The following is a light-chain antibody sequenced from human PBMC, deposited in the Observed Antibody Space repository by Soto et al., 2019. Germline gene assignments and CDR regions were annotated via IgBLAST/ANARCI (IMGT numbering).Light chain of an antibody. V-gene: IGKV1-39*01. Sequence: DIQMTQSPSSLSASVGDRVSVTCRTSQNITKFLNWYQEKPGKAPKVLIYVTSNLENGVPSRFSGSGSGTHFTLSISSLQPEDFATYYWQHTFSAPGTFGPGTRVEVK. CDR3: QHTFSAPGT. CDR1: QNITKF. CDR2: VTS. J-gene: IGKJ1*01.